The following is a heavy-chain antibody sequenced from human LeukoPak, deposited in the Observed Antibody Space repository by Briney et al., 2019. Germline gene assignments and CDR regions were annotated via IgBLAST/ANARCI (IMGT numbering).Heavy chain of an antibody. CDR2: ISASGGST. V-gene: IGHV3-23*01. CDR1: GFTFSSSA. J-gene: IGHJ4*02. CDR3: ARASRGRGYGY. Sequence: ETGGSLRLSCAASGFTFSSSAMSWVRQVPGKGLEWVSGISASGGSTYYADSVKGRFTISRDNSKNTLYLQMNSLRAEDTAVYYCARASRGRGYGYWGQGTLVTVSS. D-gene: IGHD1-26*01.